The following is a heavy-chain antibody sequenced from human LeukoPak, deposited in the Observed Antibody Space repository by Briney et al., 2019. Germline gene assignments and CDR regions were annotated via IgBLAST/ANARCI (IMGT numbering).Heavy chain of an antibody. V-gene: IGHV4-31*03. J-gene: IGHJ2*01. CDR1: GGSISSGGYY. Sequence: SQTLSLTCTVSGGSISSGGYYWRWIRQHPGKGLEWIGYIYYSGSTYYNPSLKSRVTISVDTSKNQFSLKLSSVTAADTAVYYCARVGYYYDSSGLLPHGRAGRYFDLWGRGTLVTVSS. CDR2: IYYSGST. CDR3: ARVGYYYDSSGLLPHGRAGRYFDL. D-gene: IGHD3-22*01.